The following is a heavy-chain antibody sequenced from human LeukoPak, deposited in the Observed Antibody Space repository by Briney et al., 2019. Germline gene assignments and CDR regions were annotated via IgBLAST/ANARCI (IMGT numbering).Heavy chain of an antibody. CDR2: ISVYNGNT. V-gene: IGHV1-18*01. J-gene: IGHJ5*02. Sequence: GASVKVSCKASGYTFTSYGISWVRQAPGQGLEWMGWISVYNGNTNYAQKLQGRVTMTTDTSTSTAYMELRSLRSDDQAVYYCARDVKRSRARWENLGFDPWGQGTLVTVSS. CDR1: GYTFTSYG. CDR3: ARDVKRSRARWENLGFDP. D-gene: IGHD1-26*01.